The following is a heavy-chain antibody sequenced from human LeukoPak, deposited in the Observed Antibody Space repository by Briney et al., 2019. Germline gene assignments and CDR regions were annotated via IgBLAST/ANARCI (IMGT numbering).Heavy chain of an antibody. Sequence: PGGSLRLSCSASGFTFSSYAMTWVRQAPGKGLEWVSTISGRGDLEFYTESVKGRFTISRAHSKNTVHLQMDSLRAEDTAIYYCAREGDFWSGYPIGHYYYMDVWGKGTTVTVTS. CDR2: ISGRGDLE. CDR3: AREGDFWSGYPIGHYYYMDV. D-gene: IGHD3-3*01. V-gene: IGHV3-23*01. J-gene: IGHJ6*03. CDR1: GFTFSSYA.